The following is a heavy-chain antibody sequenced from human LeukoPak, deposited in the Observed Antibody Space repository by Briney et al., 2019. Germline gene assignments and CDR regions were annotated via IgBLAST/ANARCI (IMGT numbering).Heavy chain of an antibody. J-gene: IGHJ4*02. CDR2: VSGSDENK. CDR1: GFTFSDYY. CDR3: ARAGLGGHYIDY. D-gene: IGHD2-15*01. V-gene: IGHV3-11*01. Sequence: GGSLRLSCAASGFTFSDYYMTWSRQAPGQGLGWISYVSGSDENKYYAGSVRGRFAISRDNAEKSLFLQMGNVRAEDTAVYYCARAGLGGHYIDYWGQGTLVTVSS.